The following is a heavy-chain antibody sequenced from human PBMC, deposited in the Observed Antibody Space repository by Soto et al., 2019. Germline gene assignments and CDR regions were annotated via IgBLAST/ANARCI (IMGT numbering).Heavy chain of an antibody. D-gene: IGHD1-26*01. V-gene: IGHV4-39*01. J-gene: IGHJ4*02. CDR1: GGSVSSGSYY. Sequence: PSETLSLTCTLSGGSVSSGSYYCGWIRQPPGKGLEWIGSIYYSGSTYYNPSLKSRFTISRDNAKKSLYLQMNSLRPADTSMYYCSGGVGDAFWGQGTLVTVSS. CDR2: IYYSGST. CDR3: SGGVGDAF.